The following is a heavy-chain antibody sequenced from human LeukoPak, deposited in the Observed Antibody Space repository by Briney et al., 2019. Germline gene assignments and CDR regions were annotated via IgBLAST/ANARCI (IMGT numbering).Heavy chain of an antibody. D-gene: IGHD2-8*01. J-gene: IGHJ3*02. CDR2: IYYSGST. CDR3: ARYCTNGVCYTREDAFDI. V-gene: IGHV4-31*03. Sequence: SETLSLTCTVSGGSISSGGYYWSWIRQHPGKCLEWIGYIYYSGSTYYNPSLKSRVTISVDTSKNQFSLKLSSVTAADTAVYYCARYCTNGVCYTREDAFDIWGQGTMVTVSS. CDR1: GGSISSGGYY.